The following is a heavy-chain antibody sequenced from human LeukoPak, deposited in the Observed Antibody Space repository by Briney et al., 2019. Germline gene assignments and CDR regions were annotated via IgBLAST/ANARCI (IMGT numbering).Heavy chain of an antibody. CDR1: GYTFTDYY. CDR3: ARPLKGNWFAP. D-gene: IGHD4/OR15-4a*01. J-gene: IGHJ5*02. Sequence: GASVRVSCKASGYTFTDYYLHWVRQAPGQGLEWMGWINPNSGDTNYAQQFQGRVTMTRDTSISTAYMELSRLRSDDTAVYYCARPLKGNWFAPWGQGTLVTVSS. CDR2: INPNSGDT. V-gene: IGHV1-2*02.